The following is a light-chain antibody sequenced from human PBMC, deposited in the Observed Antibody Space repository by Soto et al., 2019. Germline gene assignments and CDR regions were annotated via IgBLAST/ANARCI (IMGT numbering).Light chain of an antibody. J-gene: IGKJ4*01. V-gene: IGKV3-15*01. Sequence: EIVMTQSPATLSVSPGERATLSCRASQSVSIKVAWYPQKPGQAPSLLIYGASTRATDIPARFAGSGSGTEFTLTISSLQSEDFAVYYCLQYNEWPLTFGGGTKVEIK. CDR1: QSVSIK. CDR2: GAS. CDR3: LQYNEWPLT.